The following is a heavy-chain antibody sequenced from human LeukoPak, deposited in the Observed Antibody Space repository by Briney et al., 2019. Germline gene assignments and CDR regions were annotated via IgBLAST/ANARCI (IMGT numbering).Heavy chain of an antibody. CDR1: GFTFSSYW. Sequence: AGGSLRLSCAPSGFTFSSYWMSWVRQAPGKGLEWVANIKQDGSEKYYVDSVKGRFTISRDNAKNSLYLQMNSLRAEDTAVYYCAREAGAAADFDYRGQGTLVTVSS. CDR2: IKQDGSEK. CDR3: AREAGAAADFDY. D-gene: IGHD6-25*01. J-gene: IGHJ4*02. V-gene: IGHV3-7*01.